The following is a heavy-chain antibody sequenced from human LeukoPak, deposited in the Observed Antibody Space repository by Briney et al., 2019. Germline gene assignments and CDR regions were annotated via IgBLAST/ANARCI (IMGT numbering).Heavy chain of an antibody. D-gene: IGHD6-13*01. CDR1: GGSISSGGYS. V-gene: IGHV4-30-2*01. CDR3: ARGTYSSSWYGEVGNWFDP. CDR2: IYHSGST. Sequence: SETLSLTCAVSGGSISSGGYSWSWIRQPPGEGLEWIGYIYHSGSTYYNPSLKSRVTISVDRSKNQFSLKLSSVTAADTAVYYCARGTYSSSWYGEVGNWFDPWGQGTLVTVSS. J-gene: IGHJ5*02.